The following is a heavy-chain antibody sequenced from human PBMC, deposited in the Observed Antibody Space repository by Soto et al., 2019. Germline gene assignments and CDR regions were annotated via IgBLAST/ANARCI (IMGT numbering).Heavy chain of an antibody. CDR2: VKRKIDGETT. D-gene: IGHD3-10*01. J-gene: IGHJ6*02. CDR1: GFTFSNAW. Sequence: GGSLRLSCAASGFTFSNAWMNWVRQAPGKGLEWVGRVKRKIDGETTDYAAFAKGRFTISRDDSKDTVYLQMNSLRTEDTAVYYCARDFVVGLLWFGEGMDVWGQGTTVTVSS. CDR3: ARDFVVGLLWFGEGMDV. V-gene: IGHV3-15*07.